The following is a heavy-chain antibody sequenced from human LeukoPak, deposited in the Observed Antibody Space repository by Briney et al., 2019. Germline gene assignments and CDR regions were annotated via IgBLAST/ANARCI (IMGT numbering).Heavy chain of an antibody. D-gene: IGHD1-7*01. J-gene: IGHJ6*02. CDR1: GFTFSTYW. Sequence: GGSLRLSCAASGFTFSTYWMSWVRQALGKGLEWVANIKQDGSEKYYVDSVKGRFTISRDNAKNSLYLQMNSLRAEDTAVYYCARENWNSYYYYGMDVWGQGTTVTVSS. CDR3: ARENWNSYYYYGMDV. V-gene: IGHV3-7*03. CDR2: IKQDGSEK.